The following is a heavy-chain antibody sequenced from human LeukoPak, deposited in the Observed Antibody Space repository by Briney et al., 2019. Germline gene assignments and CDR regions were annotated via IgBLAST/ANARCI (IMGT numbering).Heavy chain of an antibody. V-gene: IGHV4-30-4*01. Sequence: SETLSLTCTVSGGSISSGDYYWSWIRQPPGKGLEWIGNIYYSGSTYYSPSLKSRLIISEDTSKNQFSLKLSSVTAADTAVYYCARVNRNYYYYGMDVWGQGTTVTVSS. CDR2: IYYSGST. CDR3: ARVNRNYYYYGMDV. D-gene: IGHD1-14*01. J-gene: IGHJ6*02. CDR1: GGSISSGDYY.